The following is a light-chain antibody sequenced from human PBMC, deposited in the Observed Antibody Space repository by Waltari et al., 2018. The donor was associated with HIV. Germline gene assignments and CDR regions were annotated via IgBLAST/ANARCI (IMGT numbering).Light chain of an antibody. Sequence: IQLTQSPSFLSASLRGRVPITCRASQGIDTNLAWFPQKPVKAPNLLLYAASSLHRGVPSRFTGGGSGTEFTLTINYLHPEDIATYYCQQLSNYPFTFGQGTRLAIK. CDR2: AAS. CDR3: QQLSNYPFT. V-gene: IGKV1-9*01. CDR1: QGIDTN. J-gene: IGKJ2*01.